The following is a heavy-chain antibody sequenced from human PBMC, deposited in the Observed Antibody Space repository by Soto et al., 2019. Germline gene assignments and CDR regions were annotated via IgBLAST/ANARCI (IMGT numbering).Heavy chain of an antibody. Sequence: ASVKVSCKASGYTLTSYYMHWVRQAPGQGLEWMGIINPSGGSTSYAQKFQGRVTMTRDTSTSTVYMELSSLRSEDTAVYYCARVGRSHYTNPDYFDYWGQGTLVTVSS. V-gene: IGHV1-46*03. J-gene: IGHJ4*02. CDR3: ARVGRSHYTNPDYFDY. D-gene: IGHD2-15*01. CDR1: GYTLTSYY. CDR2: INPSGGST.